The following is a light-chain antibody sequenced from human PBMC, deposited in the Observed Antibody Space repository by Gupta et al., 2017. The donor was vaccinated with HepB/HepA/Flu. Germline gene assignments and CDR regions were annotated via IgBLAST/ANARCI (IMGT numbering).Light chain of an antibody. J-gene: IGLJ2*01. CDR2: EVT. Sequence: QSALTQPPSASGSPGQSLTISCPGTSSDVGGYNYVSWYQQYPGKAPKLMIYEVTKRPSGVPDRFSGSKSGNTASLTVSWLQAEDEADYYCSSYAGNNILIFGGGTRLTVL. CDR1: SSDVGGYNY. V-gene: IGLV2-8*01. CDR3: SSYAGNNILI.